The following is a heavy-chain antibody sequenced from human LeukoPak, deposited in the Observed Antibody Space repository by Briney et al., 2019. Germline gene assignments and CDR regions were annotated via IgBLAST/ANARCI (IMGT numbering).Heavy chain of an antibody. J-gene: IGHJ6*03. V-gene: IGHV1-18*01. CDR2: ISAYNSNT. D-gene: IGHD1-26*01. CDR1: GYTFTSYG. CDR3: AREGGRLDYYYYYMDV. Sequence: ASVKVSCKASGYTFTSYGINWVRQAPGQGLEWMGWISAYNSNTHYAQKLQGRVTMTTDTSTSTAYIELRSLRSDDTAVYYCAREGGRLDYYYYYMDVWGKGTTVTVSS.